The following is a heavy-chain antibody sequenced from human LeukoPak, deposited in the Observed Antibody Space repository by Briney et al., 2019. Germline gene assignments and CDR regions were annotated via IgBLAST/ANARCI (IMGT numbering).Heavy chain of an antibody. Sequence: GGSLRLSCAASGFTFSSFGIHWVRQAPGKGLEWVAFVPYDGSNTYYAESVKGRFTISRDNSKNTVSLQMNSLRAEDTALYYCARDLDWGAFDAWGQGTLVTVSS. V-gene: IGHV3-30*02. CDR2: VPYDGSNT. CDR3: ARDLDWGAFDA. D-gene: IGHD3-9*01. J-gene: IGHJ5*02. CDR1: GFTFSSFG.